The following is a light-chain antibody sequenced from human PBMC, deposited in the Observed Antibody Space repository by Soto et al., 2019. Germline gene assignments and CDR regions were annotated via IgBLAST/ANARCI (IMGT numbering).Light chain of an antibody. V-gene: IGKV3-20*01. CDR1: QSVSSSY. J-gene: IGKJ1*01. CDR2: GAS. CDR3: QQYGISSWT. Sequence: EFVLTQSPGTLSFSPGERATLSCIASQSVSSSYLAWYQQIPGQAPRLLIYGASSRATGIPDRFSGSGSGTDFTLTIIRLEPEDFAVYYCQQYGISSWTCGHGSKVDVK.